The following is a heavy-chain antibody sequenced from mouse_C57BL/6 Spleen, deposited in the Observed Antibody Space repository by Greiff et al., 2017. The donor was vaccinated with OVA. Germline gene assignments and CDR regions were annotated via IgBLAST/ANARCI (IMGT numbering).Heavy chain of an antibody. Sequence: EVQLQQSGAELVRPGASVKLSCTASGFNIKDYYMHWVKQRPEQGLEWIGRIDPEDGDTEYAPKFQGKATMTADTSSNTSYLQLSSLTSEDTAVYYCTTGPLRLQDYAMDYWGQGTSVTVSS. CDR3: TTGPLRLQDYAMDY. J-gene: IGHJ4*01. V-gene: IGHV14-1*01. D-gene: IGHD3-2*02. CDR2: IDPEDGDT. CDR1: GFNIKDYY.